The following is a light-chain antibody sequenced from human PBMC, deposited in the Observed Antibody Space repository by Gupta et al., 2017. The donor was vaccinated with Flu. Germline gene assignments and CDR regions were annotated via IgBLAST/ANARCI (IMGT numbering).Light chain of an antibody. CDR1: QTISKY. Sequence: GQRATLFCRASQTISKYLAWYQQSPGQAPRLLIYDASNRATGVPARFSGSGSGTDFTLTISGLEPGDSAVYFCQQRGKWPITFGQGTRLEIK. J-gene: IGKJ5*01. CDR2: DAS. CDR3: QQRGKWPIT. V-gene: IGKV3-11*01.